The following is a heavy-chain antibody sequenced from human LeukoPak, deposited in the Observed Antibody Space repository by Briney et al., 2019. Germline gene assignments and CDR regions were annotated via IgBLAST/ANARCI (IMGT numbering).Heavy chain of an antibody. CDR2: INPNSGGT. D-gene: IGHD3-3*01. J-gene: IGHJ4*02. Sequence: GASVKVSCKASGYTFTGYYMHWVRQAPGQGLEWMGWINPNSGGTNYAQKFQGRVTMTRDTSISTAYMELSRLRSDDTAVYYCARQYYDFWSGYFVWTSYYSDYWGQGTLVTVSS. CDR1: GYTFTGYY. V-gene: IGHV1-2*02. CDR3: ARQYYDFWSGYFVWTSYYSDY.